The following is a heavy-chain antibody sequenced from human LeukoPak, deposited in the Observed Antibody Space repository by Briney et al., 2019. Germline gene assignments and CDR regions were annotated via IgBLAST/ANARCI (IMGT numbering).Heavy chain of an antibody. J-gene: IGHJ4*02. D-gene: IGHD5-18*01. CDR2: ISGSAHKI. CDR3: AGRVTGYSSGYVY. V-gene: IGHV3-23*01. Sequence: PGGSLRLSCVASGITFSNYAVSWVRQAPENGLDWVSVISGSAHKIRYADSVKGRFTISRDNSENIVYLQMNNLRAEDTAVYYCAGRVTGYSSGYVYWGQGTLVTVSS. CDR1: GITFSNYA.